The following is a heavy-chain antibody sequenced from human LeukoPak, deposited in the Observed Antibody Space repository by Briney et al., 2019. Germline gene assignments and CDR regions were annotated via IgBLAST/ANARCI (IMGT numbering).Heavy chain of an antibody. J-gene: IGHJ6*03. V-gene: IGHV3-20*04. CDR1: GFTFDDYG. CDR2: INWDGGST. CDR3: ARRESTSQNYHYYYYMDV. Sequence: GGSLRLSCAASGFTFDDYGMSWVRQAPGKGLEWVSGINWDGGSTGYADSVKGRFSISRDNAKNSLYLQMNSLRAEDTALYYCARRESTSQNYHYYYYMDVWGKGTTVTVSS.